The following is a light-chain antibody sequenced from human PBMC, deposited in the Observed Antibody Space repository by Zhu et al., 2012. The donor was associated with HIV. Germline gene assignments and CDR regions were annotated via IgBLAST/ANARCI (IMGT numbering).Light chain of an antibody. V-gene: IGKV1-9*01. CDR2: AAS. CDR3: QHLTIYPT. J-gene: IGKJ4*01. Sequence: DIQLTQSPSFLSASVGDRVTITCRASQGISNYLAWYHQKPGKAPKLLIYAASILQSGVPSRFSGSGSGTEFTLTISGLQPEDFATYYCQHLTIYPTFGGGSKVEIK. CDR1: QGISNY.